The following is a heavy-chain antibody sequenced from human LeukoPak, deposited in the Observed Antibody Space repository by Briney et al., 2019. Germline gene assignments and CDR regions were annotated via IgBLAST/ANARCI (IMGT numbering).Heavy chain of an antibody. V-gene: IGHV3-23*01. CDR3: AKVGGSYYYDSSGSNGYYFDY. J-gene: IGHJ4*02. CDR1: GFTFSSYA. CDR2: ISGSGGST. Sequence: PGGSLRLSCAASGFTFSSYAMSWVRQAPGKGLEWVSAISGSGGSTYYADSVKGRFTISRDNSKNTLYLQVNSLRAEDTAVYYCAKVGGSYYYDSSGSNGYYFDYWGQGTLVTVSS. D-gene: IGHD3-22*01.